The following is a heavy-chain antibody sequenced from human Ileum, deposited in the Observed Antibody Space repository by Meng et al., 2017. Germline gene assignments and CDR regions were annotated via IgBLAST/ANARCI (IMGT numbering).Heavy chain of an antibody. V-gene: IGHV4-61*01. J-gene: IGHJ4*02. D-gene: IGHD6-6*01. CDR1: GGSVSSGSYY. Sequence: QGPLRESGPRLVRPSETLSLACTVSGGSVSSGSYYWSWIRQPPGKGLEWIGHIYYSGSTNYNPSLKSRVTISVDMSKNQFSLKLNSVTAADTAIYFCARSSTSPASYFFDYWGQGTLVTVSS. CDR3: ARSSTSPASYFFDY. CDR2: IYYSGST.